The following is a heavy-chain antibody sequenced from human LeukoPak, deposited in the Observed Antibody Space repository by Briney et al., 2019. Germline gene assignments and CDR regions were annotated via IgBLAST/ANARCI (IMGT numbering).Heavy chain of an antibody. CDR2: ISGIDDYT. CDR3: AKDGRGYNYADFEY. Sequence: PGGSLRLSCAASGFTFSSYAMSWVRQAPGKGLEWVSSISGIDDYTYYAESVKGRFTISRDNSRGTLYLQLNSLRAEDTAVYYCAKDGRGYNYADFEYWGQGTLVTVSS. V-gene: IGHV3-23*01. D-gene: IGHD5-18*01. CDR1: GFTFSSYA. J-gene: IGHJ4*02.